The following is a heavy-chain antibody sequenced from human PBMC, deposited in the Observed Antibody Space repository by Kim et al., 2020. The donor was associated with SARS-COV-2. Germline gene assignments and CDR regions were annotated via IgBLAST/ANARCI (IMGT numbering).Heavy chain of an antibody. CDR3: ARTRVEMATVVVYYYGMDV. D-gene: IGHD5-18*01. Sequence: SGPTLVNPTQTLTLTCTFSGFSLSTSGMCVSWIRQPPGKALEWLALIDWDDDKYYSTSLKTRLTISKDTSKNQVVLTMTNMDPVDTATYYCARTRVEMATVVVYYYGMDVWGQGTTVTVSS. CDR1: GFSLSTSGMC. J-gene: IGHJ6*02. V-gene: IGHV2-70*01. CDR2: IDWDDDK.